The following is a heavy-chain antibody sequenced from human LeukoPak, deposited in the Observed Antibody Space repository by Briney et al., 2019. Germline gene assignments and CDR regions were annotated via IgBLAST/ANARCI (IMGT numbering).Heavy chain of an antibody. V-gene: IGHV3-74*01. CDR3: VVDFQYNCP. CDR1: GLTFSNYW. CDR2: INTDGRTA. J-gene: IGHJ5*02. D-gene: IGHD1-14*01. Sequence: GGSPRLSCAASGLTFSNYWMHWVRRAPGKGLMWVSGINTDGRTAVYADSVKGRFTISRDNAKNTLYLQLNSLRTEDTAVYYCVVDFQYNCPWGRGTLVTVSS.